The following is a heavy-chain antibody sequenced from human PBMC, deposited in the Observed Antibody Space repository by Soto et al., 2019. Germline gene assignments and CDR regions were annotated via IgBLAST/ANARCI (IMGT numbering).Heavy chain of an antibody. CDR2: IYYSGST. V-gene: IGHV4-31*03. J-gene: IGHJ5*02. D-gene: IGHD6-13*01. CDR3: ARSSSWDRNWFDP. CDR1: GGSISSGGYY. Sequence: QVQLQESGPGLVKPSQTLSLTCTVSGGSISSGGYYWSWIRQHPGKGLEWIGYIYYSGSTYYNPSLKSRVTMSVDTSKNQFSRKLSSVTAADTAVYYSARSSSWDRNWFDPWGQGTLVTVSS.